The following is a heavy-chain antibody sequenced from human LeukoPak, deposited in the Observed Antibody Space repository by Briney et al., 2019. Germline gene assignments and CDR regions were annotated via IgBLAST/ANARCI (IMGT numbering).Heavy chain of an antibody. D-gene: IGHD2-15*01. CDR3: ARDCSGGSCYPPTSRWFDP. CDR1: GGTFSSYA. Sequence: SVKVSCKASGGTFSSYAISWVRQAPGQGLEWMGGIIPIFGTANYAQKFQGRVTITAGESTSTAYMELSSLRSEDTAVYYCARDCSGGSCYPPTSRWFDPWGQGTLVTVSS. CDR2: IIPIFGTA. V-gene: IGHV1-69*13. J-gene: IGHJ5*02.